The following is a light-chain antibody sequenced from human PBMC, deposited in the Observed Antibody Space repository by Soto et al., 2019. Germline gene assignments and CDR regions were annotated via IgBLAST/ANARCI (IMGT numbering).Light chain of an antibody. V-gene: IGKV2-30*01. CDR1: QSLVFSDGNTY. CDR2: KIS. Sequence: DVVLTQSPLSLPVTLGQPASISCSSSQSLVFSDGNTYLNWFQQRPGQSPRRLIYKISNRDSGVPDRFRGSGSGADFTLNISRVEAEDLGTYCRMHVIQWPPTLGGGSQVEIK. J-gene: IGKJ4*01. CDR3: MHVIQWPPT.